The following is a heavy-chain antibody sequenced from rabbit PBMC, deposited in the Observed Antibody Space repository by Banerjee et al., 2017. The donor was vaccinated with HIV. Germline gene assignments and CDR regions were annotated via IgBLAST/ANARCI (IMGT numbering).Heavy chain of an antibody. Sequence: QEQLEESGGDLVKPEGSLTLTCTDSGIDFSSRAYMCWVRQAPGKGLDWIGCIYAGSSGSTYYASWAKGRFTISKTSSTTVTLQMTSLTAADTATYFCARDQYLGGTDYGWDLWGPGTLVTVS. CDR3: ARDQYLGGTDYGWDL. D-gene: IGHD6-1*01. CDR2: IYAGSSGST. CDR1: GIDFSSRAY. V-gene: IGHV1S45*01. J-gene: IGHJ4*01.